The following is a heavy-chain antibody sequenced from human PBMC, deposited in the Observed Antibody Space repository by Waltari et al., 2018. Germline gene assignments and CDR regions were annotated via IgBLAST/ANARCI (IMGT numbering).Heavy chain of an antibody. V-gene: IGHV1-69-2*01. CDR1: GYTFTDYY. CDR3: ATEVVSGYED. D-gene: IGHD5-12*01. CDR2: VDPEDGET. Sequence: EVQLVQSGAEVKKPGATVKISCKASGYTFTDYYMHRVQQAPGKGVEWIGRVDPEDGETIYAEKFQGRVTITADTSTDTAYMELSSLGSEDTAVYYCATEVVSGYEDWGQGTLVTVSS. J-gene: IGHJ4*02.